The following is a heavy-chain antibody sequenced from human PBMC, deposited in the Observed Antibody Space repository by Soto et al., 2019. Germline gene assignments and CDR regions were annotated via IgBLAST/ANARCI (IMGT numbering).Heavy chain of an antibody. CDR3: ARGPRYCSSTTCFSGVTWFDA. V-gene: IGHV1-18*04. D-gene: IGHD2-2*01. J-gene: IGHJ5*02. CDR1: GYTFTSYG. Sequence: ASVKVSCKASGYTFTSYGISWVRQAPGQGLEGMGWISSYNGNTNYAQKVQGRVIMTTDTSTSTTYMELRSLRSDDTAVYYCARGPRYCSSTTCFSGVTWFDAWGKGTLVNV. CDR2: ISSYNGNT.